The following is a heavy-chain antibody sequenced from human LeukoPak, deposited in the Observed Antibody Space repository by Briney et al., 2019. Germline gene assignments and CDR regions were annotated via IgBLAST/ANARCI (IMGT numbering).Heavy chain of an antibody. CDR1: GGSISSYY. CDR3: ARDSKYGSGMEWDY. CDR2: IYTSGST. V-gene: IGHV4-4*07. J-gene: IGHJ4*02. Sequence: SETLSLTCTVSGGSISSYYWSWIRQPAGKGLEWIGRIYTSGSTNYNPSLKSRVTMSVDTSKNQFSLKLSSVTAADTAVYYCARDSKYGSGMEWDYWGQGTLVTVSS. D-gene: IGHD3-10*01.